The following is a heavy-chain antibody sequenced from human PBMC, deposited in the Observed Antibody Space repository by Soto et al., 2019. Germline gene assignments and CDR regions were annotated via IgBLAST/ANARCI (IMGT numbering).Heavy chain of an antibody. CDR2: TYYRPKWYN. CDR1: GDSVSSNSAA. D-gene: IGHD2-8*01. Sequence: PSQTLSLTCAISGDSVSSNSAAWNWIRQSPSRGLEWLGRTYYRPKWYNDYAVSLKSRITINPDTSKNQFSLQLNSVTPEDTAVYYCATSYCTNGVCYPRDPFDIWGQGTMVTVSS. CDR3: ATSYCTNGVCYPRDPFDI. V-gene: IGHV6-1*01. J-gene: IGHJ3*02.